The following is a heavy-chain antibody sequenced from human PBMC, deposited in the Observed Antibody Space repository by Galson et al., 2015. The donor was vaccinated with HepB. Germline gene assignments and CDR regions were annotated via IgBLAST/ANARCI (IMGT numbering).Heavy chain of an antibody. J-gene: IGHJ4*02. V-gene: IGHV1-24*01. CDR1: GYSLTDLS. CDR3: ATADPTPAAPFDY. D-gene: IGHD2-2*01. Sequence: SVKVSCKVSGYSLTDLSIHWIRQAPGKGLEWMGGYTPEDFGIIYADNFQDRVIMTEDTSTDTAYMQLSTLTSKDTAVYYCATADPTPAAPFDYWGQGSLVTVSS. CDR2: YTPEDFGI.